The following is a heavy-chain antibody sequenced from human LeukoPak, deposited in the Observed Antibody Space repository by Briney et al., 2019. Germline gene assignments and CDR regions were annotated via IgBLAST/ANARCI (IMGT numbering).Heavy chain of an antibody. J-gene: IGHJ4*02. CDR1: GGSISSYY. Sequence: SESLSLTCTVSGGSISSYYWSWIRQPPGKGLEWIGYIYYSGSTNYNPSLKSRVTISVDTSKNQFSLKLSSVTAADTAVYYCARRRDWDLPYFDYWGQGTLVTVSS. D-gene: IGHD1-26*01. CDR3: ARRRDWDLPYFDY. CDR2: IYYSGST. V-gene: IGHV4-59*08.